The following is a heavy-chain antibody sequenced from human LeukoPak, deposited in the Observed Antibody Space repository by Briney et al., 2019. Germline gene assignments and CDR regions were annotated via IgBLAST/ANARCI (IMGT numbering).Heavy chain of an antibody. J-gene: IGHJ3*02. CDR1: GGSISSYY. CDR2: IYYSGST. V-gene: IGHV4-59*01. D-gene: IGHD6-6*01. CDR3: ARDNSQYSSSSKDAFDI. Sequence: PSETLSLTCTVSGGSISSYYWSWIRQPPGKGLEWIGYIYYSGSTNYNPSLKSRVTISVDTSKNQFSLKLSSVTAADTAVYYCARDNSQYSSSSKDAFDIWGQGTMVTVSS.